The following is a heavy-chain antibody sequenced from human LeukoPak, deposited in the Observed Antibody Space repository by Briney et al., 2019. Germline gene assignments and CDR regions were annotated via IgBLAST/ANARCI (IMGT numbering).Heavy chain of an antibody. D-gene: IGHD1-14*01. CDR2: IHRSGST. CDR3: AREIVGGFNPGAY. Sequence: SETLSLTCTVSLDSTTSNFWSWVRQPPGKGLEWIGEIHRSGSTNYNPSLQSRVTISIDGSKNQIALELSSVTAADTAVYYCAREIVGGFNPGAYWGQGTLVTVSS. V-gene: IGHV4-4*02. J-gene: IGHJ4*02. CDR1: LDSTTSNF.